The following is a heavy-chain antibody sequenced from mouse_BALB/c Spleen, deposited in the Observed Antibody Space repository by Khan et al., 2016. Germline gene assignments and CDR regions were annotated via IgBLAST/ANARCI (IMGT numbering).Heavy chain of an antibody. J-gene: IGHJ4*01. D-gene: IGHD1-1*01. CDR3: ARAPITTGRSLDY. V-gene: IGHV3-2*02. Sequence: VQLKESGPGLVKPSQSLSLTCTVSGYSITSDYAWNWIRQFPGNKLEWMGYISYSGSTSYNPSLKSRISITRDTSKNQFFLQLNSVATEDTATYYCARAPITTGRSLDYWGQGTSVTVSS. CDR2: ISYSGST. CDR1: GYSITSDYA.